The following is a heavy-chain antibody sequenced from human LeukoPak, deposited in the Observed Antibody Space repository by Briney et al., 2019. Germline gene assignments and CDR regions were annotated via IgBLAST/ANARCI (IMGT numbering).Heavy chain of an antibody. CDR1: GFAFSDHY. CDR3: TRGRGSYVDY. D-gene: IGHD1-26*01. CDR2: TRNKANNYTT. J-gene: IGHJ4*02. V-gene: IGHV3-72*01. Sequence: GGPLRLSGAVSGFAFSDHYMAWVGRAPGKGREGFGRTRNKANNYTTHDAASVKGRFTISRDDSRNSLDLQMNSLKTEDTAVYYCTRGRGSYVDYWGQGTLVTVSS.